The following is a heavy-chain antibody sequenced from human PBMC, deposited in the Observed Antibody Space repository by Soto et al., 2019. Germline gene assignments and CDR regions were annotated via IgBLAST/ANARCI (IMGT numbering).Heavy chain of an antibody. J-gene: IGHJ4*02. V-gene: IGHV4-59*12. CDR2: IYYSGST. D-gene: IGHD3-10*01. CDR3: AGDPFYYASGF. CDR1: GGSINSFY. Sequence: SETLSLTCTVSGGSINSFYWSWIRQPPGKGLEWIGYIYYSGSTVYNPSLKSRITISLDTSKTQFSLKLTSVTAEDTALYYCAGDPFYYASGFWGQGTLVTVSS.